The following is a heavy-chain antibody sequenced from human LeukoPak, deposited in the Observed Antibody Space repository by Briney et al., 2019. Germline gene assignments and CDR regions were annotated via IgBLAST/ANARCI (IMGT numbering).Heavy chain of an antibody. D-gene: IGHD5-18*01. V-gene: IGHV1-69*06. J-gene: IGHJ5*02. CDR3: ATSRVTWIQLWPLDNWFDP. CDR1: GGTFSSYA. CDR2: IIPIFGTA. Sequence: ASVKVSCKASGGTFSSYAISWVRQAPGQGLEWMGGIIPIFGTANYAQKFQGRVTITADKSTSTAYMELSSLRSEDTAVYYCATSRVTWIQLWPLDNWFDPWGQGTLVTVSS.